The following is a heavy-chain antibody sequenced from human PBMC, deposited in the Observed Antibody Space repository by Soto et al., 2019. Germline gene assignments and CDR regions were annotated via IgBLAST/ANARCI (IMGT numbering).Heavy chain of an antibody. Sequence: SETLCLTCPVSGSSVSSGTCYWSWIRQPPGKGLEWIGYIYYSGSTNYNPSLKSRVTISVNTSKNQFSLKLSSVTAAETAVYYWERGRREYDDSSGYYYVSSYEEWGEGTLVTVS. D-gene: IGHD3-22*01. J-gene: IGHJ1*01. V-gene: IGHV4-61*01. CDR1: GSSVSSGTCY. CDR2: IYYSGST. CDR3: ERGRREYDDSSGYYYVSSYEE.